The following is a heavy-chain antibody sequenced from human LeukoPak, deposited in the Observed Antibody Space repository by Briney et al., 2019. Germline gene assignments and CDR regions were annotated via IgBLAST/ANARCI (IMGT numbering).Heavy chain of an antibody. CDR1: GYTFTSYG. Sequence: ASVKVSCKASGYTFTSYGISWVRQAPGQGLEWVGWISAYNGNTNYAQKLQGRVTMTTGTSTSTAYMELRSLRSDDTAVYYCARGRNLLVEVVVAATLFDYWGQGTLVTVSS. V-gene: IGHV1-18*01. CDR2: ISAYNGNT. CDR3: ARGRNLLVEVVVAATLFDY. J-gene: IGHJ4*02. D-gene: IGHD2-15*01.